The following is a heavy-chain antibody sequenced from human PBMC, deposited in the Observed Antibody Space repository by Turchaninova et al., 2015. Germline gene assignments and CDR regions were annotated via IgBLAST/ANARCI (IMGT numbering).Heavy chain of an antibody. V-gene: IGHV1-69*01. CDR2: IIPNFGTA. CDR1: GGTFSSYA. CDR3: ARDHEAGSYYFDY. J-gene: IGHJ4*02. D-gene: IGHD3-10*01. Sequence: QVQLVQSGAEVKKPGSSVKVSCKASGGTFSSYAISWVRQAPGQGLEWMGGIIPNFGTANYAQKCQGRVTITADESTSTADMGLGSLRSEDTAVYYCARDHEAGSYYFDYWGQGTLVTVSS.